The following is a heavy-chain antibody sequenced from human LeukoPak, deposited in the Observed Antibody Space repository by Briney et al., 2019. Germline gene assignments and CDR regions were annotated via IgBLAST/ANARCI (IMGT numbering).Heavy chain of an antibody. D-gene: IGHD3-9*01. CDR1: GGSISSGGYY. V-gene: IGHV4-30-2*01. CDR3: ARSLESYYDILTGFDY. J-gene: IGHJ4*02. CDR2: IYHSGST. Sequence: PSETLSLTCTVSGGSISSGGYYWSWIRQPPGKGLEWIGYIYHSGSTYYNPSLKSRVTISVDTSKNQFSLKLSSVTAADTAVYYCARSLESYYDILTGFDYWGQGTLVTVSS.